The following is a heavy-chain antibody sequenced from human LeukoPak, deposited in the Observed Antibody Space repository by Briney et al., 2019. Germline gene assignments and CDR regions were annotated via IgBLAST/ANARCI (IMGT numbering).Heavy chain of an antibody. D-gene: IGHD6-13*01. CDR3: AKDRETTASGTFDF. Sequence: GGSLRLSCAASGFTFSRYWMSWVRQAPGKGLEWVAVISDDGRNKNYADSVKGRFTISRDSSNNTLYLQMNSLRAEDTGVYFCAKDRETTASGTFDFRGQGTLVTVSS. J-gene: IGHJ4*02. CDR2: ISDDGRNK. CDR1: GFTFSRYW. V-gene: IGHV3-30*18.